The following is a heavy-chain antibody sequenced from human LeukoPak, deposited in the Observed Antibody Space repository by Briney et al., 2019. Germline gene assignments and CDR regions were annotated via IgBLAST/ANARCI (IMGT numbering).Heavy chain of an antibody. CDR1: GGTFSIYA. D-gene: IGHD6-13*01. Sequence: SVTVSCTASGGTFSIYAISWVRQAPGQGLEWMGGIIPIFGTANYAQKFQGRVTITADESTSTAYMELSSLRSEDTAVYYCASREQSIAAAGDDYWGQGTLVTVSS. CDR3: ASREQSIAAAGDDY. CDR2: IIPIFGTA. V-gene: IGHV1-69*13. J-gene: IGHJ4*02.